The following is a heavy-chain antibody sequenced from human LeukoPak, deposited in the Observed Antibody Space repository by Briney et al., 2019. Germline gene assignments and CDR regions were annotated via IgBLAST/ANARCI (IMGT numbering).Heavy chain of an antibody. CDR2: IYYSGST. V-gene: IGHV4-59*08. CDR1: GGSISSDY. Sequence: PSETLSLTCTVSGGSISSDYWSWVRQPPGKGLEWIGYIYYSGSTNYNPSLKSRVTISVDTSKNQFSLKLSSVTAADTAVYYCARPGCSGGSCYSYYWGQGTLVTVPS. J-gene: IGHJ4*02. CDR3: ARPGCSGGSCYSYY. D-gene: IGHD2-15*01.